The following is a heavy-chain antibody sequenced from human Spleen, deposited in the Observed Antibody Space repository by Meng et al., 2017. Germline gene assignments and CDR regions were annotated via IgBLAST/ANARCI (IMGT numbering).Heavy chain of an antibody. V-gene: IGHV3-23*01. CDR2: ISGSGGST. Sequence: GGFLRLSCAASGSTFSSYWMSWVRQAPGKGLEWVSAISGSGGSTYYADSVKGRFTISRDNSKNTLYLQMNSLRAEDTAVYYCAKDTSYYDSSGWRWGQGTLVTVSS. CDR3: AKDTSYYDSSGWR. J-gene: IGHJ4*02. CDR1: GSTFSSYW. D-gene: IGHD3-22*01.